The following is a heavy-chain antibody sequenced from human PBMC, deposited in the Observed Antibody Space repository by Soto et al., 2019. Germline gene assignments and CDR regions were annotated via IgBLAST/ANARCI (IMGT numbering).Heavy chain of an antibody. Sequence: GGSLRLSCAASGFTFSSYGMHWVRQAPGKGLEWVAVIWYDGSNKYYADSVKGRFTISRDNSKNTLYLQMNSLRAEETAVYYCERDRAVPGIAVASNFDYWGQGTLVTVSS. V-gene: IGHV3-33*01. CDR2: IWYDGSNK. D-gene: IGHD6-19*01. CDR1: GFTFSSYG. J-gene: IGHJ4*02. CDR3: ERDRAVPGIAVASNFDY.